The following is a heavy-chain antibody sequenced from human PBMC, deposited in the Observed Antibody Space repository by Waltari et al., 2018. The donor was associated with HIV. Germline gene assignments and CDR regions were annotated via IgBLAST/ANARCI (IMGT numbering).Heavy chain of an antibody. CDR2: IYHSGRT. D-gene: IGHD3-9*01. J-gene: IGHJ6*02. CDR1: DYSISSGYY. V-gene: IGHV4-38-2*02. Sequence: QVQLQESGPGLVKPSETLSLTCAVSDYSISSGYYWGWIRQPPGKGLEWIGSIYHSGRTYNNPSLKSRGTISVDTSKNQFSLKLSSVTAADTAVYYCARERGGYDILTGYWEVDVWGQGTTVTVSS. CDR3: ARERGGYDILTGYWEVDV.